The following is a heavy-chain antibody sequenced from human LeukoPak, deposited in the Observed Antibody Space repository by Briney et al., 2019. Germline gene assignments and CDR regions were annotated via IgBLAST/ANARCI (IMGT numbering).Heavy chain of an antibody. J-gene: IGHJ6*02. Sequence: SETLSLTCTVSGGSISDYYWSWIRQPAAKGLEWIGRINTSGSTNYNPSPKSRVTMSVDTSKSQFSLKLTSVTAADTAVYFCARTAVHSPYYGMDVWGQGTTVIVSS. V-gene: IGHV4-4*07. CDR1: GGSISDYY. D-gene: IGHD2-21*02. CDR3: ARTAVHSPYYGMDV. CDR2: INTSGST.